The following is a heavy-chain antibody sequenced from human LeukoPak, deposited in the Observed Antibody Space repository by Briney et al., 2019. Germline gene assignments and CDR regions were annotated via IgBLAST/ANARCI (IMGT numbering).Heavy chain of an antibody. CDR1: GYTFTGYY. CDR3: ARDTGCSWSGGSCSPGYYYYYGMDV. V-gene: IGHV1-2*02. CDR2: INPNSGGT. Sequence: ASVKVSCKASGYTFTGYYMHWVRQAPGQGLEWMGWINPNSGGTNYAQKFQGRVTMTRDTSISTAYMELSRLRSDDTAVYYCARDTGCSWSGGSCSPGYYYYYGMDVWGQGTTVTVSS. D-gene: IGHD2-15*01. J-gene: IGHJ6*02.